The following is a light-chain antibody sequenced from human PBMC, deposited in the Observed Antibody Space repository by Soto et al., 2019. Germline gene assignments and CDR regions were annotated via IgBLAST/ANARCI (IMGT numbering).Light chain of an antibody. V-gene: IGLV2-14*01. Sequence: QSALTQPASVSGSPGQSITISCTGTSSDVGGYNYVSWYQQHPGKAPKFMIFDVNNRPSGVSNRFSGSKSGNTASLTISGLQPEDEVDYHCSSYTSSSTLVFVGGTKLTVL. CDR2: DVN. CDR1: SSDVGGYNY. J-gene: IGLJ2*01. CDR3: SSYTSSSTLV.